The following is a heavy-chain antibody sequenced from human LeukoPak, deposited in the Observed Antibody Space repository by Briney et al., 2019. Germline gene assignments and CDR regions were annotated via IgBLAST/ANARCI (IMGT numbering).Heavy chain of an antibody. J-gene: IGHJ4*02. CDR3: ASRSLTYSNLDY. CDR1: GGSISSGGYY. CDR2: IYYSGST. Sequence: SQTLSLTCTVSGGSISSGGYYWSWNRQHPGKGLEWIGYIYYSGSTYYNPSLKSRVTISVDTSKNQFSLKLSSVTAADTAVYYCASRSLTYSNLDYWGQGTLVTVSS. D-gene: IGHD6-13*01. V-gene: IGHV4-31*03.